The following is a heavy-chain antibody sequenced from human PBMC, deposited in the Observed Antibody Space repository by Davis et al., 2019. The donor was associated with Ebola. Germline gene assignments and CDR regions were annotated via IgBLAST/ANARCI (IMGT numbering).Heavy chain of an antibody. Sequence: GESLKISCKGSGYSFTSYWISWVRQMPGKGLEWMGRIDPSDSYTNYSPSFQGHVTISVDKSINTAYLQWSSLKASDTAMYYCARGTDGYNPGGYFDSWGQGTLVTVSS. CDR2: IDPSDSYT. CDR1: GYSFTSYW. V-gene: IGHV5-10-1*01. CDR3: ARGTDGYNPGGYFDS. D-gene: IGHD5-24*01. J-gene: IGHJ4*02.